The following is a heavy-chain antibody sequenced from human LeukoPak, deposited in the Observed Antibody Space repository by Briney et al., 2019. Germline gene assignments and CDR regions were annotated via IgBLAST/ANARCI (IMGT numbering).Heavy chain of an antibody. V-gene: IGHV3-53*01. CDR1: GFTVSRNY. D-gene: IGHD1-26*01. CDR3: ARELREHGVFDI. CDR2: IYSGGST. Sequence: NPGGSLRLACAASGFTVSRNYMSWVRQAPGKGLEWVSEIYSGGSTYYAASVKGRFSISRDNSKNTVYLQMNSLRVEDTAVYYCARELREHGVFDIWGQGIMVTVSS. J-gene: IGHJ3*02.